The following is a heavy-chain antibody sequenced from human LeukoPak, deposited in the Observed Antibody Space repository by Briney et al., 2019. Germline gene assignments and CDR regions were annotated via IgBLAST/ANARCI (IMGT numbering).Heavy chain of an antibody. CDR1: GFTFSSYA. Sequence: GGSLRLSCAASGFTFSSYAMSWVRQAPGKGLEWVSAISGSGGSTYYADSVKGRFTISRDNSKNTLYLQMNSLRAEDTAVYYCAKNIGSGSYYKLYGMDVWGQGTMVTVSS. V-gene: IGHV3-23*01. CDR3: AKNIGSGSYYKLYGMDV. J-gene: IGHJ6*02. CDR2: ISGSGGST. D-gene: IGHD3-10*01.